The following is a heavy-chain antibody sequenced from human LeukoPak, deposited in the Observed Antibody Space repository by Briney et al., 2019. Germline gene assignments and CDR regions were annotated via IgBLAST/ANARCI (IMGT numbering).Heavy chain of an antibody. J-gene: IGHJ5*02. CDR3: ARNRDSSGWSRGWFDP. D-gene: IGHD6-19*01. Sequence: PSETLSLTCTVSGYSISSGYYWGWIRQPPGKGLEWIGSIYHSGSTYYNPSLKSRVTISVDTSKNQFSLKLSSVTAADTAVYYCARNRDSSGWSRGWFDPWGQGTLVTVSS. CDR2: IYHSGST. CDR1: GYSISSGYY. V-gene: IGHV4-38-2*02.